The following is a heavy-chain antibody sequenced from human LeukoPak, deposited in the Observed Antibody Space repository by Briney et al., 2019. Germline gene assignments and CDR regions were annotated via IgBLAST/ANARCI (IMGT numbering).Heavy chain of an antibody. CDR1: GGSISSSSYY. V-gene: IGHV4-39*07. J-gene: IGHJ6*03. D-gene: IGHD6-19*01. Sequence: SETLSLTCTVSGGSISSSSYYWGWIRQPPGKGLEWIGSIYYSGSTYYNPSLKSRVTISVDTSKNQFSPKLSSVTAADTAVYYCARGQWLVENNQYYYYMDVWGKGTTVTVSS. CDR3: ARGQWLVENNQYYYYMDV. CDR2: IYYSGST.